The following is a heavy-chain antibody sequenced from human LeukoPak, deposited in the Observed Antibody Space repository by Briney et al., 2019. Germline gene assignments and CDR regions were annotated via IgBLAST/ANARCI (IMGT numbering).Heavy chain of an antibody. CDR3: AAYSSSSEGDWFDP. Sequence: GGSLRLSCAASRFTFSSYAMHWVRQAPGKGLDWVAVISYDGSNKYYADSVKGRFTISRDNSKNTLYLQMNSLRAEDTAVYYCAAYSSSSEGDWFDPWGQGTLVTVSS. J-gene: IGHJ5*02. CDR1: RFTFSSYA. CDR2: ISYDGSNK. D-gene: IGHD6-6*01. V-gene: IGHV3-30-3*01.